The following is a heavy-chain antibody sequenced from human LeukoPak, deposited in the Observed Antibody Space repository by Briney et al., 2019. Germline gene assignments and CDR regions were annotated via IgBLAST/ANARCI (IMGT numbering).Heavy chain of an antibody. V-gene: IGHV1-46*01. CDR2: INPSGGST. J-gene: IGHJ4*02. CDR3: ARLAMETMVRGVIVSDEDY. CDR1: GYTFTSYY. Sequence: ASVTVSCKASGYTFTSYYMHWVRQAPGQGLEWMGIINPSGGSTSYAQKFQGRVTMTRDTSTSTVYMELSSLRSEDTAVYYCARLAMETMVRGVIVSDEDYWGQGTLVTVSS. D-gene: IGHD3-10*01.